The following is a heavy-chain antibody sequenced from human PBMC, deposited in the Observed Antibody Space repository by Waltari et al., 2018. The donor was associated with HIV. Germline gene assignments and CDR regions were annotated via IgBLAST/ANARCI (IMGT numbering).Heavy chain of an antibody. J-gene: IGHJ4*02. Sequence: QGQLVRSGAEVKKPGSSVKVPCKASGGAFSSSTINGVRKAPGQGLEWLGRIIPMSNTPNNAQKFQGRVTITADKSTSTANMELTSLRSDDTAVYYCASARETMGVDFDSWGLGTLVTVSS. CDR3: ASARETMGVDFDS. CDR2: IIPMSNTP. D-gene: IGHD3-16*01. CDR1: GGAFSSST. V-gene: IGHV1-69*08.